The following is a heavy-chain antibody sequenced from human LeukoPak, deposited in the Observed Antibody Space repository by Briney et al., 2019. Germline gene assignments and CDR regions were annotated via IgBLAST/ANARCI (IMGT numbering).Heavy chain of an antibody. Sequence: ASVKVSCKASGYIFNSYGISWVRQAPGQGVEGMGWISTYNGHTNYAQKLQGRVTMTTDTSTSTVYMELRSLRSDDTAVYYCARTYTHYGRYFDYWGQGTLVTVSS. CDR1: GYIFNSYG. V-gene: IGHV1-18*01. J-gene: IGHJ4*02. CDR2: ISTYNGHT. CDR3: ARTYTHYGRYFDY. D-gene: IGHD4-17*01.